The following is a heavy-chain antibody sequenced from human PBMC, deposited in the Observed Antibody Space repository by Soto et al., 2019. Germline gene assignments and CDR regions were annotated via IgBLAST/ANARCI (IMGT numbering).Heavy chain of an antibody. Sequence: GESLKISCKGSGYSFTSYWIGWVRQMPGKGLEWMGIIYPGDSDTRYSPSFQGQVTISADKSISTAYLQWSSLKASDTAMYYCARAGYDNGVYSLENYYWGQGNLVTVSS. V-gene: IGHV5-51*01. J-gene: IGHJ4*02. CDR1: GYSFTSYW. CDR2: IYPGDSDT. D-gene: IGHD3-22*01. CDR3: ARAGYDNGVYSLENYY.